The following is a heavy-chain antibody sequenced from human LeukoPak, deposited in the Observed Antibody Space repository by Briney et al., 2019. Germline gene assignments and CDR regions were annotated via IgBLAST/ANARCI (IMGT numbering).Heavy chain of an antibody. D-gene: IGHD3-3*01. CDR3: ARYGSFGVVTNAFDY. J-gene: IGHJ4*02. CDR2: IYPGDSDT. Sequence: GESLKISCKGSGYSFTSFWIGWVRQMPGKGLEWMGIIYPGDSDTSYSPSFQGQVTISADKSSSTAYLQWSSLKASDTAMYYCARYGSFGVVTNAFDYWGQGTLVTVSS. V-gene: IGHV5-51*01. CDR1: GYSFTSFW.